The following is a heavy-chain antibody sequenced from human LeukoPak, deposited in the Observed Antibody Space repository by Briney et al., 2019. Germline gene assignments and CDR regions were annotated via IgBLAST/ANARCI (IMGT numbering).Heavy chain of an antibody. CDR1: GYTFTGYY. D-gene: IGHD6-19*01. J-gene: IGHJ4*02. V-gene: IGHV1-2*02. CDR3: ARARGQWLIQKRYYFDY. Sequence: ASVKVSCTASGYTFTGYYMHWVRQAPGQGLEWMGWINPNSGGTNYAQKFQGRVTMTRDTSISTAYMELSRLRSDDTAVYYCARARGQWLIQKRYYFDYWGQGTLVTVSS. CDR2: INPNSGGT.